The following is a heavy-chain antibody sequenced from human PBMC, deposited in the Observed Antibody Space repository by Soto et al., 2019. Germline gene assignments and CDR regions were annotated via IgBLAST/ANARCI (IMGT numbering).Heavy chain of an antibody. CDR3: ARARRGSCDY. V-gene: IGHV4-31*03. Sequence: SETLSLTCTVSCGSISSGGYYWSWIRQHPGKGLEWIGYIYYSGSTYYNPSLKSRVTISVDTSKNQFSLKLSSVTAADTAVYYCARARRGSCDYWGQGTLVTVSS. CDR2: IYYSGST. D-gene: IGHD2-15*01. CDR1: CGSISSGGYY. J-gene: IGHJ4*02.